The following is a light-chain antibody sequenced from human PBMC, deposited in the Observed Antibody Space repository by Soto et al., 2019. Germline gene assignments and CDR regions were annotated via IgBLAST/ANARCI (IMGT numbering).Light chain of an antibody. J-gene: IGKJ5*01. Sequence: EILFTQSPATLSLSPGERETLPCRASPSVTNFLAWYQQKPGQAPRLIIYGAFNRATGIPARFSGSGSGTDFTLTISSLEPEDSAIYYCQQRNIWPPVTFGQGTRLEIK. V-gene: IGKV3-11*01. CDR1: PSVTNF. CDR2: GAF. CDR3: QQRNIWPPVT.